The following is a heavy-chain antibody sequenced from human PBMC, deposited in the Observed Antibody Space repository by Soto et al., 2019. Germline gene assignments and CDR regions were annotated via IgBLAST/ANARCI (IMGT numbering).Heavy chain of an antibody. V-gene: IGHV3-15*07. CDR3: NNCSVEGV. Sequence: QLVESGGGLVRPGGSLRLSCSASGFRISSAWMQWVRQAPGKGLEWVGRMKKKSEGETTDYAAPVNGSFTVSREDSKNMLYLQMNSLKADDATLYYCNNCSVEGVWGQGTTVTVSS. D-gene: IGHD2-21*02. CDR1: GFRISSAW. J-gene: IGHJ6*02. CDR2: MKKKSEGETT.